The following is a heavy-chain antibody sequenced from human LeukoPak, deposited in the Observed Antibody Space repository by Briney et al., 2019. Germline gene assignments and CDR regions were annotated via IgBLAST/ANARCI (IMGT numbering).Heavy chain of an antibody. V-gene: IGHV3-49*04. Sequence: GGSLRLSCTASGFTFGDYAMSWVRQAPGKGLEWVGFIRSKAYGGTTEYAASVKGRFTISRDDSKSIAYLQMNSLKTEDAAVYYCARRSSSGPFDPWGQGTLVTVSS. CDR2: IRSKAYGGTT. CDR1: GFTFGDYA. CDR3: ARRSSSGPFDP. J-gene: IGHJ5*02.